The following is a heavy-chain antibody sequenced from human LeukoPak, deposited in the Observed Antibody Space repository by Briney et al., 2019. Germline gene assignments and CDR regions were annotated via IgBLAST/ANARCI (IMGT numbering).Heavy chain of an antibody. CDR1: GFTFSSYS. V-gene: IGHV3-21*01. CDR3: ARALGGGAFEI. CDR2: ISSSSSYI. Sequence: GGSLRLSCGASGFTFSSYSMNWVRQAPGKGLEGVSSISSSSSYIYYADSVKGRFTISRDNAKHSLYLQMNSQRAEDTAVYYCARALGGGAFEIWGQGTMVTVSS. J-gene: IGHJ3*02. D-gene: IGHD3-16*01.